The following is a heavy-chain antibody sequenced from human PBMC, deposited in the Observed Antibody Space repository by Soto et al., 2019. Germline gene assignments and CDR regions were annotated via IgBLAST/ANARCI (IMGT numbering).Heavy chain of an antibody. J-gene: IGHJ4*02. CDR2: ISGSGGST. D-gene: IGHD3-22*01. CDR3: AKDRGVFRYYYDRSGYLAY. V-gene: IGHV3-23*01. Sequence: GGSLRLSSAAAGFTFSNYAMSWVRQDPGKGLEWVSAISGSGGSTYYADSVKGRFTISRDNSKNTLYLQMNSLRAEDTAVYYCAKDRGVFRYYYDRSGYLAYWGQGTLVTVS. CDR1: GFTFSNYA.